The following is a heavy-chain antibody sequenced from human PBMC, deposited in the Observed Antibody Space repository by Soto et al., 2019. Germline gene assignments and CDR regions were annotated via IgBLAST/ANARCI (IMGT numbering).Heavy chain of an antibody. CDR2: IYYSGST. CDR3: ARSIAARRGYYFDY. V-gene: IGHV4-59*01. Sequence: PSETLSLTCPVSGFSISSYYWSWIRQPPGRGLEWIGYIYYSGSTNYNPSLKSRVTISVDTSKNQFSLKLSSVTAADTAVYYCARSIAARRGYYFDYWGQGTLVTVSS. D-gene: IGHD6-6*01. CDR1: GFSISSYY. J-gene: IGHJ4*02.